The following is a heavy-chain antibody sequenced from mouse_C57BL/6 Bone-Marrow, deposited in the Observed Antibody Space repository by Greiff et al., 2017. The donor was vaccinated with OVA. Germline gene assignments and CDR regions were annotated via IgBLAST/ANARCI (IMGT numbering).Heavy chain of an antibody. CDR3: ARSGSSFWYCDV. V-gene: IGHV1-52*01. CDR1: GYTFTSYW. J-gene: IGHJ1*03. D-gene: IGHD1-1*01. CDR2: IDPSDSET. Sequence: QVQLKQPGAELVRPGSSVKLSCKASGYTFTSYWMHWVKQRPIQGLEWIGNIDPSDSETHYNQKFKDKATLTVDKSSSTAYMQLSSLTSEDSAVYYCARSGSSFWYCDVWGTGTTVTVSS.